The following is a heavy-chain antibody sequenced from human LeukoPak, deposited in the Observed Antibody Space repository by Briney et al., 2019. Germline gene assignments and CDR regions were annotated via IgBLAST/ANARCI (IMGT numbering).Heavy chain of an antibody. Sequence: GGSLRLSCAASGFTFSDYYMTWIRQAPGKGLEWVSYISSSGTTIYYADSVKGRFPISRANAKYSLNLQMNSLRAEVTAMYYCATTGYCSGGSCQGYYYYYMDVWGKGTTVTVSS. V-gene: IGHV3-11*04. CDR2: ISSSGTTI. CDR1: GFTFSDYY. D-gene: IGHD2-15*01. J-gene: IGHJ6*03. CDR3: ATTGYCSGGSCQGYYYYYMDV.